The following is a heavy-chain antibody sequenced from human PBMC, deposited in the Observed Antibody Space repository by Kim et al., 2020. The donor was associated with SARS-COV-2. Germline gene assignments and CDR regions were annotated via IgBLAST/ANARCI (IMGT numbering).Heavy chain of an antibody. V-gene: IGHV4-59*08. Sequence: KSRVTISEDTAKNQFSLKLSSVTAADTAVYYCARPVVSASRFYYYYYGMDVWGQGTTVTVYS. D-gene: IGHD2-15*01. J-gene: IGHJ6*02. CDR3: ARPVVSASRFYYYYYGMDV.